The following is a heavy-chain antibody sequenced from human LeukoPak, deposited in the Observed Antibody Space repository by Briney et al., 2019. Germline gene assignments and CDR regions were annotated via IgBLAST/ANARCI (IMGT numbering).Heavy chain of an antibody. V-gene: IGHV1-46*01. CDR2: INPSGGST. CDR3: AREGPERQLVRFMDFDY. Sequence: GASVEVSCKASGYTFTSYYMHWVRQAPGQGLEWMGIINPSGGSTSYAQKFQGRVTMTRDTSTSTVYMELSSLRSEDTAVYYGAREGPERQLVRFMDFDYWGQGTLVTVSS. J-gene: IGHJ4*02. CDR1: GYTFTSYY. D-gene: IGHD6-13*01.